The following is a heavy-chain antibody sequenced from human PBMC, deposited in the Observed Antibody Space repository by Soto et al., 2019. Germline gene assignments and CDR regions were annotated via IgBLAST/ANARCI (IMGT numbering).Heavy chain of an antibody. J-gene: IGHJ3*02. CDR1: GYTFTSYG. V-gene: IGHV1-18*01. CDR3: ARGMVRGVIRGTLGAFDI. D-gene: IGHD3-10*01. Sequence: QVQLVQSGAEVKKPGASVKVSCKASGYTFTSYGISWVRQAPGQGLEWMGWISAYNGNTNYAQKLQGRVTMTTDTSTSTACMGLRSLGSDDTAVYYCARGMVRGVIRGTLGAFDIWGQGTMVTVSS. CDR2: ISAYNGNT.